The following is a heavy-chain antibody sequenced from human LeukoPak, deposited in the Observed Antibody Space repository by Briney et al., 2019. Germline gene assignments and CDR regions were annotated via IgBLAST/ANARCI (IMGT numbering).Heavy chain of an antibody. CDR3: TTGPDFGGGDY. D-gene: IGHD4-23*01. CDR1: GFTFTNAW. V-gene: IGHV3-15*01. Sequence: GGSLRLSXAASGFTFTNAWMSWVRQAPGKGLEWVGRIKSKTDGGTTDYAAPVKGRFTISRDDSKNTLYLQMNSLKTEDTAVYYCTTGPDFGGGDYWGQGTLVTVSS. CDR2: IKSKTDGGTT. J-gene: IGHJ4*02.